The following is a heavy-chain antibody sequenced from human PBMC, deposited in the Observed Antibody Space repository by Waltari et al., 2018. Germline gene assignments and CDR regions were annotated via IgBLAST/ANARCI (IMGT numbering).Heavy chain of an antibody. D-gene: IGHD1-26*01. Sequence: QVQRMQTGAGVKTPGASVKVSCQASGYRFCGYYMHWVRQAPGQGLEWMGWINPDNGDTHYAQQFHGRVTMTRDTSVTTVYMELSALTSDDTAIYFCAREWSASEHWGQGTLVTVSS. J-gene: IGHJ4*02. CDR3: AREWSASEH. CDR1: GYRFCGYY. V-gene: IGHV1-2*02. CDR2: INPDNGDT.